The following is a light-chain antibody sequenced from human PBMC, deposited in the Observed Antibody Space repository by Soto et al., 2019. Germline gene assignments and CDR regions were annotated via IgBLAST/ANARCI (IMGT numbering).Light chain of an antibody. CDR2: AAS. CDR1: QGISKW. V-gene: IGKV1-12*01. CDR3: QQSYSTTIT. J-gene: IGKJ5*01. Sequence: DIQMTQSPSSVSASVGVRFTITCRASQGISKWLAWYQQKPGKAPKXXIYAASSLQSGVPSRFSGSGSGTDFTLTISSLKNEDFATYYCQQSYSTTITFGQGTRLEIK.